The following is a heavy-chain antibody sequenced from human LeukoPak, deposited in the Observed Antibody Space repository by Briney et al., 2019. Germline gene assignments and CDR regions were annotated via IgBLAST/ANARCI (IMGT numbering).Heavy chain of an antibody. D-gene: IGHD2-8*02. J-gene: IGHJ4*02. V-gene: IGHV4-34*01. CDR3: VSGWYWYYFDY. Sequence: SETLSLTCAVYGGSFSGYYWSWIRQPLGKGLEWIGEINHSGSTNYNPSLKSRVTISVDTSKNQFSLKLSSVTAADTAVYYCVSGWYWYYFDYWGQGTLVTVSS. CDR1: GGSFSGYY. CDR2: INHSGST.